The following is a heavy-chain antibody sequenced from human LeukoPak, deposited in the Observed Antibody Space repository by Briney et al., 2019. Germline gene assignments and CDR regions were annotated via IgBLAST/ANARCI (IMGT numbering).Heavy chain of an antibody. CDR3: ARDQTSGGWEGSFDY. CDR2: ISAYNGNT. J-gene: IGHJ4*02. V-gene: IGHV1-18*01. D-gene: IGHD6-19*01. Sequence: GASVKVSCKASGYTFTSYGISRVRQAPGQGLEWMGWISAYNGNTNYAQKLQGRVTMTTDTSTSTAYMELRSLRSDDTAVYYCARDQTSGGWEGSFDYWGQGTLVTVSS. CDR1: GYTFTSYG.